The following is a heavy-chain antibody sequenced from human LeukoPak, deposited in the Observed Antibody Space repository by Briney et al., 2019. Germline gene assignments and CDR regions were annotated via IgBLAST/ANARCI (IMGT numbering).Heavy chain of an antibody. CDR2: IYYSGST. V-gene: IGHV4-59*11. D-gene: IGHD5-12*01. CDR3: ARHSGYALQFDY. CDR1: GGSISSHY. J-gene: IGHJ4*02. Sequence: PSETLSLTCTVSGGSISSHYWSWRRQPPGKGLEWIGYIYYSGSTNYNPSLKSRVTISVDTSKNQFSLKLSSVTAADTAVYCCARHSGYALQFDYWGQGTLVTVSS.